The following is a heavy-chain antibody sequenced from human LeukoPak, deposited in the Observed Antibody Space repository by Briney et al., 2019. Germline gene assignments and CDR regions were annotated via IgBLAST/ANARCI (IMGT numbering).Heavy chain of an antibody. CDR1: GFTFSGSA. J-gene: IGHJ4*02. CDR3: TREGSYYQTATKCYFDY. D-gene: IGHD3-10*01. Sequence: GGSLRLSCAASGFTFSGSAMHWVRQASGKGLEWVGRIRSKANSYATAYAASVKGKFTISRDDSKNTAYLQMNSLKTEDTAVYYCTREGSYYQTATKCYFDYWGQGTLVTVSS. CDR2: IRSKANSYAT. V-gene: IGHV3-73*01.